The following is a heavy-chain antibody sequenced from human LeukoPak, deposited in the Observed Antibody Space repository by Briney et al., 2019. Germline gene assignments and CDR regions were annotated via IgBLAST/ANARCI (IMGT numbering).Heavy chain of an antibody. CDR2: ISSSSSTI. Sequence: GGSLRLSCAASGFTFSSYSMNWVRQAPGKGLEWVSYISSSSSTIYYADSVKGRFTISRDNAKNSLYLQMNSLRAEDTAVYYCAKRDPTGYSDYWGQGTLVTVSS. J-gene: IGHJ4*02. V-gene: IGHV3-48*04. D-gene: IGHD3-9*01. CDR3: AKRDPTGYSDY. CDR1: GFTFSSYS.